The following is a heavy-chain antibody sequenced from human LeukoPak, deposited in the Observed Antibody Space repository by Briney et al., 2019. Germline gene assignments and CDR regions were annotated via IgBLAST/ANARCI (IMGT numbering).Heavy chain of an antibody. J-gene: IGHJ4*02. D-gene: IGHD2-15*01. CDR2: IDYSRST. V-gene: IGHV4-59*07. Sequence: SDTLSLTCTVSGVSLSTFYWSWIPQAPRRGQEYIWYIDYSRSTTYNPSLESRVTLPVDPSQTQSSLIPSSVPAADTAVNYCARSPTSCYFESWGEGTLVTVSS. CDR1: GVSLSTFY. CDR3: ARSPTSCYFES.